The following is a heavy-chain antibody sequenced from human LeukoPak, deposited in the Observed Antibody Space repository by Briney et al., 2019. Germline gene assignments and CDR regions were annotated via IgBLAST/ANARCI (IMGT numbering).Heavy chain of an antibody. CDR3: VTAMNPYGMDV. D-gene: IGHD2-2*01. CDR2: IIPIFGTA. V-gene: IGHV1-69*13. Sequence: ASVKVSCKASGGTFSSYAISWVRQAPGQGLEWMGGIIPIFGTANYAQKFQGRVTITADESTSTAYMELSSLRSEDTAVYYRVTAMNPYGMDVWGKGTTVTVSS. CDR1: GGTFSSYA. J-gene: IGHJ6*04.